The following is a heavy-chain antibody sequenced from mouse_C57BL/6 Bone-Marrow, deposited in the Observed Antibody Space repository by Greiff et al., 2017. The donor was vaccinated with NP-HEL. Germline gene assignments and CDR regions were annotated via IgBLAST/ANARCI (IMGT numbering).Heavy chain of an antibody. Sequence: QVQLEEAGAELVMPGASVKLSCKASGYTFTSYWMHWVKQRPGQGLEWIGEIDPSDSYTNYNQKFKGKATLTVDKSSSTAYMQLSSLTSEDSAVYYGAGRYYCGSRPYFDVWGRGTAVTVSS. D-gene: IGHD1-1*01. V-gene: IGHV1-69*01. CDR3: AGRYYCGSRPYFDV. CDR2: IDPSDSYT. CDR1: GYTFTSYW. J-gene: IGHJ1*03.